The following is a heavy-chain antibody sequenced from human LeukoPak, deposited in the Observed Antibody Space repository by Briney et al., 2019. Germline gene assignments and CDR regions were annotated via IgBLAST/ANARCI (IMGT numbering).Heavy chain of an antibody. CDR1: GYSISSGYY. Sequence: PSGTLSLTCTVSGYSISSGYYWGWIRQPPGKGLEWIGSIYHSGSTYYNPSLKSRVTISVDTSKNQFSLKLSSVTAADTAVYYCASAAEEYSGSYGLDYWGQGTLVTVSS. CDR3: ASAAEEYSGSYGLDY. CDR2: IYHSGST. V-gene: IGHV4-38-2*02. D-gene: IGHD1-26*01. J-gene: IGHJ4*02.